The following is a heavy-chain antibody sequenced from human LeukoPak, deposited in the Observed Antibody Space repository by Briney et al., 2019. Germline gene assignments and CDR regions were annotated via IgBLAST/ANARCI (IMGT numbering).Heavy chain of an antibody. J-gene: IGHJ1*01. Sequence: GGSLRLSCAASGFTFDDYAMHWVRQAPGKGLEWVSGISWNSGSIGYADSVKGRFTISRDNAKNTLYLQMNSLRAEDTAVYYCARSSGWDEYFQHWGQGTLVTVSS. D-gene: IGHD6-19*01. CDR2: ISWNSGSI. CDR1: GFTFDDYA. CDR3: ARSSGWDEYFQH. V-gene: IGHV3-9*01.